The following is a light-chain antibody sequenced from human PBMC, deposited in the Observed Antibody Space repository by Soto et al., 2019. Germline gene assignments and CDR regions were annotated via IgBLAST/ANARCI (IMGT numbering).Light chain of an antibody. CDR1: ESVGTY. CDR3: QHRKNWQVT. Sequence: PAQRATLSCRASESVGTYLAWYEQKPGQAPRLLLYDASNRATGSPARFSGSGSGTDFTRTISSREPEDFAVYYGQHRKNWQVTFGQGTRLEI. J-gene: IGKJ5*01. CDR2: DAS. V-gene: IGKV3-11*01.